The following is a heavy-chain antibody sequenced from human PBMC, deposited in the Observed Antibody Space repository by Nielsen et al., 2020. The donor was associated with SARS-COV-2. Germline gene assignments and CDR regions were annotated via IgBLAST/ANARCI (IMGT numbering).Heavy chain of an antibody. J-gene: IGHJ4*02. D-gene: IGHD3-10*01. CDR2: IDHSGST. V-gene: IGHV4-34*01. Sequence: SETLSLTCAVYGESFSGYYWSWIRQPPGKGLEWIGEIDHSGSTNYNPSLKSRVTISVDTSKNQFSLKLSSVTAADTAVYYCARRSGRFGELFPFDYWGQGTLVTVSS. CDR1: GESFSGYY. CDR3: ARRSGRFGELFPFDY.